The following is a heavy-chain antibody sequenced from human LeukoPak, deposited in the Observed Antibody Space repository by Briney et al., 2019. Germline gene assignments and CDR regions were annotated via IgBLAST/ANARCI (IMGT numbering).Heavy chain of an antibody. Sequence: GGSLRLSCAASGLTVSSNHMSWVRQDPGKGLEWVSVIYSGGNTYYADSVKGRFTISRDNSKNTLYLQRTSLRAEDTAVYYCSRDSPERQYSSSWNSVWGQGTLVTVSS. D-gene: IGHD6-13*01. J-gene: IGHJ4*02. CDR2: IYSGGNT. V-gene: IGHV3-53*01. CDR1: GLTVSSNH. CDR3: SRDSPERQYSSSWNSV.